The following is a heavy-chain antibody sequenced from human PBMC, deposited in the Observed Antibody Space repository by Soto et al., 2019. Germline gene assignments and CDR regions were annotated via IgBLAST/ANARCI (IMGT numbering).Heavy chain of an antibody. CDR3: ARDFAYFDS. CDR1: GGSFKSGSYS. J-gene: IGHJ4*02. CDR2: VYHTGRT. Sequence: PSETLCLTCTVSGGSFKSGSYSWSWIRQPPGKGLEWIGYVYHTGRTSYNPSLKSRVSISRDTSKNQFSLKLDSVTAADTAVYFCARDFAYFDSWGQGTLVTVSS. V-gene: IGHV4-61*01. D-gene: IGHD3-3*01.